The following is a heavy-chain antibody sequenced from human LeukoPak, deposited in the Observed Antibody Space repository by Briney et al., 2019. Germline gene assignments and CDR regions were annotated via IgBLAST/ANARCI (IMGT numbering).Heavy chain of an antibody. D-gene: IGHD3-10*01. CDR1: GFIFSTYA. J-gene: IGHJ6*03. Sequence: QPGGSLRLSCAASGFIFSTYAMNWVRQAPGKGLEWVAFIRYDGSNKYYTDSVKGRFTISRDNAKNTLYLQMNSLRAEDTAVYYCARASYQETSGMDVWGKGTTVTVSS. V-gene: IGHV3-30*04. CDR2: IRYDGSNK. CDR3: ARASYQETSGMDV.